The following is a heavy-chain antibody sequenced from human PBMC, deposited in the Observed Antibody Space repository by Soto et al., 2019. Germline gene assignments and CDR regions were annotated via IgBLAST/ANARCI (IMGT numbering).Heavy chain of an antibody. Sequence: PGGSLRLSCAASGFTFSSYSMNWVRQAPGKGLEWVSYISSSSSTIYYADSVKGRFTISRDNAKNSLYLQMNSLRDEDTAVYYWAREGYGHSSSWFRRYWFDPWGQGTLVTVSS. CDR1: GFTFSSYS. CDR3: AREGYGHSSSWFRRYWFDP. J-gene: IGHJ5*02. CDR2: ISSSSSTI. V-gene: IGHV3-48*02. D-gene: IGHD6-13*01.